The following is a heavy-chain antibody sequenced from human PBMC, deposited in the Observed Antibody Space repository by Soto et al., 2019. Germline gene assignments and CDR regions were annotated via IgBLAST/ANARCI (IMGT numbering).Heavy chain of an antibody. V-gene: IGHV3-30*03. J-gene: IGHJ4*02. CDR2: ISYDGSNK. Sequence: QVQLVESGGGVVQPGRSLRLSCAASGFTFSSYGMHWVRQAPGKGLEWVAVISYDGSNKYYADAMKGRFTIGRDNSKNSLYLQMNSLRAADTAVYYRARDGNYSDSSGPCFDYWGQGTLVTVSS. D-gene: IGHD3-22*01. CDR3: ARDGNYSDSSGPCFDY. CDR1: GFTFSSYG.